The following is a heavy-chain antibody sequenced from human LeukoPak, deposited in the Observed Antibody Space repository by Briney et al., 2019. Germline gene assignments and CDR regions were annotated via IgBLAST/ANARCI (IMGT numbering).Heavy chain of an antibody. CDR2: INEDGSNK. CDR3: TRVIVAVPGYFDYFDF. Sequence: GGSLRLSCTASGFSFSNHYVRWIRQAPGKGLEWVANINEDGSNKWHLGSVKGRFTVSRDNARTSLYLQMNSLRVEDTAVYYCTRVIVAVPGYFDYFDFWGQGVLVTVSS. J-gene: IGHJ4*02. CDR1: GFSFSNHY. D-gene: IGHD6-19*01. V-gene: IGHV3-7*01.